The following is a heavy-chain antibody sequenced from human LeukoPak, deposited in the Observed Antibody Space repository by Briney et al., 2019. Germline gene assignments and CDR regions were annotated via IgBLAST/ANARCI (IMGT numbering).Heavy chain of an antibody. D-gene: IGHD3-22*01. Sequence: GGSLRLSCAASGFTFSDYSMNWVRQAPGKGLEWVASVNTVSSYIYYADSMRGRFTISRDNAKNSLFLQMNSLRAEDTAVYCCARLRRNSDRSDFFYYYDHWGQGTLVTVSS. CDR2: VNTVSSYI. CDR1: GFTFSDYS. CDR3: ARLRRNSDRSDFFYYYDH. V-gene: IGHV3-21*01. J-gene: IGHJ4*02.